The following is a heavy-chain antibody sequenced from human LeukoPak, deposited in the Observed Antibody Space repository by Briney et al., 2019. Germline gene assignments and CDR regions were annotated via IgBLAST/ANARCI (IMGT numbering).Heavy chain of an antibody. CDR1: GGSISSSSYY. CDR2: IYYSGST. V-gene: IGHV4-39*01. D-gene: IGHD5-12*01. Sequence: KSSETLSLTCTVSGGSISSSSYYWGWIRQPPGKGLEWIGSIYYSGSTYYNPSLKSRVTISVDTSKNQFSLKLSSVTAADTAVYYCARHRLYSGYDNNYYFDYWGQGTLVTVSS. J-gene: IGHJ4*02. CDR3: ARHRLYSGYDNNYYFDY.